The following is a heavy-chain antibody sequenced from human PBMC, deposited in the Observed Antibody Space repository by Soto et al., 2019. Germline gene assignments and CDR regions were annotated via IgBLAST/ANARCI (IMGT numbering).Heavy chain of an antibody. D-gene: IGHD3-22*01. V-gene: IGHV4-38-2*02. Sequence: SETLSLTCAVSGYSISSGYYWGWLRQPPGKGLEWIGSIYHGGSTYYNPSLNSRVTLSIDMTNNHVSLILNSVTAADTAVYYCARDRILYDTSGLAFDYWGQGTLVTVPS. CDR1: GYSISSGYY. J-gene: IGHJ4*02. CDR3: ARDRILYDTSGLAFDY. CDR2: IYHGGST.